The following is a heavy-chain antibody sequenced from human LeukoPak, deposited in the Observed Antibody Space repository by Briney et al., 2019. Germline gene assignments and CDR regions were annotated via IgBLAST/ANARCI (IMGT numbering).Heavy chain of an antibody. CDR1: GGSISSYY. Sequence: TSETLSLTCTVSGGSISSYYWSWIRQPPGKGLEWIGEINHSGSTNYNPSLKSRVTISVDTSKNQFSLKLSSVTAADTAVYYCARRYDILTGYYSLDYWGQGTLVTVSS. V-gene: IGHV4-34*01. J-gene: IGHJ4*02. CDR3: ARRYDILTGYYSLDY. D-gene: IGHD3-9*01. CDR2: INHSGST.